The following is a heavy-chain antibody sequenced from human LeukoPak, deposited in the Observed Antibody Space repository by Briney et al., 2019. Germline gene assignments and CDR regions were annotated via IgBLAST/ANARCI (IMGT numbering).Heavy chain of an antibody. CDR2: IYSGGST. V-gene: IGHV3-66*01. CDR3: ARDLGVAGAGSYI. J-gene: IGHJ6*02. CDR1: GFTVSSNY. Sequence: GGSLRLSCAASGFTVSSNYMSWVRQAPGKGLEWVSVIYSGGSTYHADSVKGRFTISRDNSKNTLYLQMNSLRAEDTAVYYCARDLGVAGAGSYIWGQGTTVTVSS. D-gene: IGHD6-13*01.